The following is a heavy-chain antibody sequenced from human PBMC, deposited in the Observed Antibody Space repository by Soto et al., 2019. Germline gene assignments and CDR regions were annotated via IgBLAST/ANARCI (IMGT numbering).Heavy chain of an antibody. CDR3: AKDRPGGYSSGWYEITPLFDY. CDR1: GFTFSSYA. J-gene: IGHJ4*02. V-gene: IGHV3-23*01. D-gene: IGHD6-19*01. Sequence: EVQLLESGGGLVQPGGSLRLSCAASGFTFSSYAMSWVRQAPGKGLEWVSAISGSGGSTYYADSVKGRFTISRDNSKNTLYLQMNSLRAEDTAVYYCAKDRPGGYSSGWYEITPLFDYWGQGTLVTVSS. CDR2: ISGSGGST.